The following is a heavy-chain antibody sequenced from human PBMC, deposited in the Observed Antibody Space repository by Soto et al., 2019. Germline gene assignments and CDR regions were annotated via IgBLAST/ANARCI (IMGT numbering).Heavy chain of an antibody. D-gene: IGHD1-26*01. CDR1: GFTFSNAW. J-gene: IGHJ3*02. CDR3: AKDIGRLLDAFDI. Sequence: GGSLRLSCAASGFTFSNAWMNWVRQAPGKGLEWVDRIKSKTDGGTTDYAAPVKGRFTISRDNAKNSLYLQMNSLRAEDTALYYCAKDIGRLLDAFDIWGQGTMVTVSS. CDR2: IKSKTDGGTT. V-gene: IGHV3-15*07.